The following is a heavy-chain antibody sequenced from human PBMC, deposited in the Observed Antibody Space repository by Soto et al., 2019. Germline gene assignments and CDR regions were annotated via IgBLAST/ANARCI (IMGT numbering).Heavy chain of an antibody. CDR2: INRSGST. CDR3: ARVDYFDLNTYQYYFDF. D-gene: IGHD3-22*01. V-gene: IGHV4-34*01. J-gene: IGHJ4*02. CDR1: GGSLSGYY. Sequence: QVQLQQWGAGLLKPSETLSLTCDVYGGSLSGYYWTWIRQPPGKGLEWIGQINRSGSTNYNPSLKSRVTISLDTSKNQFSLNLSSVTAADTAMYYCARVDYFDLNTYQYYFDFWGQGTLVTVSS.